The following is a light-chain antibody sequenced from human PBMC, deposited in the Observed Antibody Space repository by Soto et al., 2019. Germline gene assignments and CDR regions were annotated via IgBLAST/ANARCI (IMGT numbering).Light chain of an antibody. CDR3: QQYHNWPPIT. CDR1: QSVGNN. V-gene: IGKV3-15*01. CDR2: GAS. Sequence: EIVMTHSPCTLSLSAGERVTLACSASQSVGNNLAWHQQKPGQAPRLLIYGASTRATGIPGRFSGSGSETEFTLTISSLQSEDFAIYYCQQYHNWPPITFGQGTRLEIK. J-gene: IGKJ5*01.